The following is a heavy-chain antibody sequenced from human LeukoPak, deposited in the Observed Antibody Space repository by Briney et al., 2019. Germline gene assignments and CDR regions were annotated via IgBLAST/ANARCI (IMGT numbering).Heavy chain of an antibody. CDR1: GGSISSGDYY. J-gene: IGHJ4*02. CDR2: IYYSGST. Sequence: SQTLSLTCTVSGGSISSGDYYWSWIRQPPGKGLEWIGSIYYSGSTYYNPSLKSRVTISVDTSKNQFSLKLSSVTAADTAVYYCASFLGRRFGELLNHFDYWGQGTLVTVSS. D-gene: IGHD3-10*01. CDR3: ASFLGRRFGELLNHFDY. V-gene: IGHV4-30-4*08.